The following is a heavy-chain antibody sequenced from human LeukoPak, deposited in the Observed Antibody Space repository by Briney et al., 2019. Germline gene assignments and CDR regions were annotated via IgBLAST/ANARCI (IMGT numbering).Heavy chain of an antibody. CDR2: VASDGRDK. CDR1: GFTFSSYS. Sequence: PGGSLRLSCAASGFTFSSYSMNWVRQAPGKGLEWVAVVASDGRDKKYADSVKGRFTISRDNSKNTVYLQMNSLRTEDTAVYYCAKDQKVAAADYYFDYWGQGTLVTVSS. CDR3: AKDQKVAAADYYFDY. V-gene: IGHV3-30*18. J-gene: IGHJ4*02. D-gene: IGHD6-13*01.